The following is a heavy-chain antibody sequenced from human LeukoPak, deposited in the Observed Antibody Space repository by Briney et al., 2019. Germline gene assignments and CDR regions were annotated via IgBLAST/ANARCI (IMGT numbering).Heavy chain of an antibody. CDR3: ARDGSGIAARPGWFDP. J-gene: IGHJ5*02. Sequence: GRSLRLSCAASGFTFSSYGMSWVRQAPGKGLEWVSGINWNGGSTGYADSVKGRFTISRDNAKNSLYLQMNSLRAEDTALYYCARDGSGIAARPGWFDPWGQGTLVTVSS. D-gene: IGHD6-6*01. CDR1: GFTFSSYG. CDR2: INWNGGST. V-gene: IGHV3-20*04.